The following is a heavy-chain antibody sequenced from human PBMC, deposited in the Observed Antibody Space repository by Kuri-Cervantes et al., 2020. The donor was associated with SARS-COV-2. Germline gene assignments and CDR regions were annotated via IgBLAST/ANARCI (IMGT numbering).Heavy chain of an antibody. Sequence: GSLRLSCAVYGGSFSGYYWSWIRQPPGKGLEWIGEINHSGSTNYNPSPKSRVTISVDTSKNQFSLKLSSVTAADTAVYYCATYDFWSGYSGYFQHWGQGTLVTVSS. CDR3: ATYDFWSGYSGYFQH. V-gene: IGHV4-34*01. CDR2: INHSGST. D-gene: IGHD3-3*01. J-gene: IGHJ1*01. CDR1: GGSFSGYY.